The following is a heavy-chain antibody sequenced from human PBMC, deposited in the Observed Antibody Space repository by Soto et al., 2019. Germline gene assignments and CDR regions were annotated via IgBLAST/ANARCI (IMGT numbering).Heavy chain of an antibody. CDR2: IYWDDDK. V-gene: IGHV2-5*02. Sequence: QITLKESGPTLVKPTQTLTLTCTFSGFSLSTSGVGVGWIRQPPGKALEWLALIYWDDDKRYSPSLKSRLTISTDPPQTQVVLTMTNMDPVETATYYCAHRRRYYDSSGYYYAGGFDYWGQGTLVTVSS. D-gene: IGHD3-22*01. CDR3: AHRRRYYDSSGYYYAGGFDY. CDR1: GFSLSTSGVG. J-gene: IGHJ4*02.